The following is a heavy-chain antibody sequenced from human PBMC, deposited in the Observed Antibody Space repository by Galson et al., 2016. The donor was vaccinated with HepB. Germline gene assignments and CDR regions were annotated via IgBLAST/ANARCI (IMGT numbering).Heavy chain of an antibody. D-gene: IGHD1-26*01. V-gene: IGHV3-48*02. J-gene: IGHJ4*02. CDR1: GFTFSSYS. CDR3: ARDSHVGATPFDY. Sequence: SLRLSCAGSGFTFSSYSMNWVRQAPGKGLEWVSYISSSSTIYYADSVKGRFTISRDNARSSLYLHMNSLSDEDTAVYYCARDSHVGATPFDYWGQGTLVTVSS. CDR2: ISSSSTI.